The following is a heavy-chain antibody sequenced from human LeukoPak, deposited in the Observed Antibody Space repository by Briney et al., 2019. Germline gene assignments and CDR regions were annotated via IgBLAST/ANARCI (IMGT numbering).Heavy chain of an antibody. CDR3: AKDLGPEGSAAKGGYFDY. D-gene: IGHD6-13*01. CDR2: ITVGGDRT. CDR1: GFTFSNYA. Sequence: PGGSLRLSCAASGFTFSNYAMNWVRQAPGKGLALVASITVGGDRTYYADSVKGRFTISRDNSKNTLYLQMNSLRAEDTAVYYCAKDLGPEGSAAKGGYFDYWGQGTLVTVSS. V-gene: IGHV3-23*01. J-gene: IGHJ4*02.